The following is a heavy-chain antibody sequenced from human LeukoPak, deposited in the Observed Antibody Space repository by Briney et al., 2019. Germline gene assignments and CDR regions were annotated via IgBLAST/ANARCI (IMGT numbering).Heavy chain of an antibody. CDR3: ARTARAAYNWFDP. V-gene: IGHV3-21*01. D-gene: IGHD2-21*02. J-gene: IGHJ5*02. CDR2: ISSSSYI. CDR1: GFTFSSYS. Sequence: PGGSLRLSCAASGFTFSSYSMNWVRQAPGKGLEWVSSISSSSYIYYADSVKGRFTISRDNAKNSLYLQMNSLRAEDTAVYYCARTARAAYNWFDPWGQGTLVTVSS.